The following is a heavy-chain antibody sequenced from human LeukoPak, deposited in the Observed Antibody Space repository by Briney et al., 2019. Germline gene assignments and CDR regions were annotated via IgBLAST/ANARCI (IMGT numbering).Heavy chain of an antibody. J-gene: IGHJ3*01. V-gene: IGHV3-30*02. CDR3: APSEGFH. CDR1: GFTFSSYA. D-gene: IGHD3-10*01. Sequence: GGSLRLSCAASGFTFSSYAMHWVRQAPGKGLDWVAFIRYDGSKTYYVDSVKGRFTISRDNSKNTLYLQMNSLRAEDTAIYYCAPSEGFHWGQGTMVTVSS. CDR2: IRYDGSKT.